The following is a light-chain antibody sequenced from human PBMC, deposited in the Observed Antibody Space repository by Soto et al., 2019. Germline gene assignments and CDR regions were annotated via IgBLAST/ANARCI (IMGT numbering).Light chain of an antibody. CDR1: SSDVGDYNY. Sequence: QSALTQPASVSESPGQSITISCTGTSSDVGDYNYVSWYQQHPGKAPKLMIYEVSSRPSGVSNRFSGSKSGNTASLTIAGLQAEDEADYYCTSYTSSNTWVFGGGTKLTVL. J-gene: IGLJ3*02. CDR2: EVS. CDR3: TSYTSSNTWV. V-gene: IGLV2-14*01.